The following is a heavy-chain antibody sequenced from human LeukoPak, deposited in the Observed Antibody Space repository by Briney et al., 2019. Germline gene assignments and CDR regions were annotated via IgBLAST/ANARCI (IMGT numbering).Heavy chain of an antibody. CDR2: INPNSGGT. CDR3: ARGAPYYYDSSGYRAFDI. V-gene: IGHV1-2*04. Sequence: ASVKVSCKASGYTFTGYYMHWVRQAPGQGLEWMGWINPNSGGTNYAQKFQGWVTMTRDTSISTAYMELSRLRSDDTAVYYCARGAPYYYDSSGYRAFDIWGQGTMVTVSS. CDR1: GYTFTGYY. J-gene: IGHJ3*02. D-gene: IGHD3-22*01.